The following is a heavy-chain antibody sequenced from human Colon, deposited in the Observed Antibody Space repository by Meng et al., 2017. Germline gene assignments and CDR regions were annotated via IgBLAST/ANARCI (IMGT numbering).Heavy chain of an antibody. CDR3: AHRRGHMTIPGKQGFDY. D-gene: IGHD2-2*02. J-gene: IGHJ4*02. Sequence: QIPLKESGPTLVKPTQTLTLTCTLSGFSLGTSGVGVGWIRQPPGKALEWLALMYWNDLKLYSPSLKSRLTITKDTSKNQVVLTMTNMDPVDTGTYFCAHRRGHMTIPGKQGFDYWGQGTLVTVSS. CDR2: MYWNDLK. CDR1: GFSLGTSGVG. V-gene: IGHV2-5*01.